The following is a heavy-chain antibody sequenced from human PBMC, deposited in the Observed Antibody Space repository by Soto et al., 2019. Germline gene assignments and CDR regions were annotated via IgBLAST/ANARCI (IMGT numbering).Heavy chain of an antibody. CDR2: IKQDGSEK. J-gene: IGHJ5*02. D-gene: IGHD6-6*01. CDR1: GFTFSSYW. Sequence: GGSLRLSCAASGFTFSSYWMSWVRQAPGKGLEWVANIKQDGSEKYYVDSVKGRFTISRDNAKNSLYLQMNSLRAEDTAVYYCASFEYSSSNWFDPWGQGTLVTVSS. CDR3: ASFEYSSSNWFDP. V-gene: IGHV3-7*03.